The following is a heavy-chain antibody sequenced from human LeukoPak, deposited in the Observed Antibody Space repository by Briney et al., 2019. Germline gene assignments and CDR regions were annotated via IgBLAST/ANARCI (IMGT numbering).Heavy chain of an antibody. V-gene: IGHV4-59*08. CDR2: IYYSGST. CDR1: GGSISSYY. J-gene: IGHJ4*02. CDR3: ASYVWGSYFGPKRFDY. D-gene: IGHD3-16*01. Sequence: SETLSLTCTVSGGSISSYYWSWIRQPPGKGLEWIGYIYYSGSTNYNPSLKSRVTISVDTSKNQFSLKLSSVTAADTAVYYCASYVWGSYFGPKRFDYWGQGTLVTVSS.